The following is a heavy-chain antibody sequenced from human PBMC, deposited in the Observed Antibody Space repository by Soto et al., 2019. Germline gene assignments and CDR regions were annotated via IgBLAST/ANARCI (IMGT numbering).Heavy chain of an antibody. D-gene: IGHD6-13*01. CDR2: ISGSGAST. CDR3: AKDLTSALVPRFDY. CDR1: GFTFSSYA. J-gene: IGHJ4*02. V-gene: IGHV3-23*01. Sequence: EVQLLESGGGLVQPGGSLRLSCAASGFTFSSYAMSWVRQAPGKGLEWVSTISGSGASTYSADSVKGRFTISRDNSKTTLYLQMNSLRAEDTAVYYCAKDLTSALVPRFDYWGQGTLVTVSS.